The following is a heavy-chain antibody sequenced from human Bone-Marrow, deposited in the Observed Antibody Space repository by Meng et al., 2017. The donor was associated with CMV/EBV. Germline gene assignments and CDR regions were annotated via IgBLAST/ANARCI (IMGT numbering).Heavy chain of an antibody. D-gene: IGHD3-10*01. CDR1: DDFVSSDTYY. J-gene: IGHJ4*02. Sequence: SETLSLTCSVSDDFVSSDTYYWNWIRQPPGKGLEWIGYIYYNGGTNYNPSLKSRVTISVDTSKNQFSLKLSSVTAADTAVYYCARFGELGDYWGQGTLVTVSS. CDR2: IYYNGGT. CDR3: ARFGELGDY. V-gene: IGHV4-61*01.